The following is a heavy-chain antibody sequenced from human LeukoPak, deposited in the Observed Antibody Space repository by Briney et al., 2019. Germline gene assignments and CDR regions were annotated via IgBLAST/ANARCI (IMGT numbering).Heavy chain of an antibody. Sequence: GGSLRLSCAASAFTFSDYSMNWVRQAPGRGLEWISYIDTSSSTMYYADSVMGRFTISRDNAKESLYLQMNSLRDEDTAVYYCAREDDSWGPNNLDLWGQGTMVTVSS. D-gene: IGHD7-27*01. CDR3: AREDDSWGPNNLDL. CDR1: AFTFSDYS. V-gene: IGHV3-48*02. J-gene: IGHJ3*01. CDR2: IDTSSSTM.